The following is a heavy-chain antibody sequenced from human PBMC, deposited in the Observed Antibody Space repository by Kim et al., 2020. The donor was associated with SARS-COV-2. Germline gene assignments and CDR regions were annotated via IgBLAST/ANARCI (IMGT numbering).Heavy chain of an antibody. CDR3: ARTLAYCGGDCYSWSEPLDY. V-gene: IGHV4-31*03. CDR1: GGSISSGGYY. D-gene: IGHD2-21*02. J-gene: IGHJ4*02. CDR2: IYYSGST. Sequence: SETLSLTCTVSGGSISSGGYYWSWIRQHPGKGLEWIGYIYYSGSTYYNPSLKSRVTISVDTSKNQFSLKLSSVTAADTAVYYCARTLAYCGGDCYSWSEPLDYWGQGTLVTVSS.